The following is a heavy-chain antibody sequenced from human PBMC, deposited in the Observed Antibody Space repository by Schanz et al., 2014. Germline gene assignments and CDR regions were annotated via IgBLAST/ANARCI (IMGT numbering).Heavy chain of an antibody. V-gene: IGHV3-11*04. CDR1: GFTFADYY. D-gene: IGHD6-6*01. CDR2: VSSYDTTV. Sequence: QVQLLESGGGLFKPGGSLRLSCAGSGFTFADYYMTWIRQAPGKGLEWISYVSSYDTTVSYADSVKGRFTISRDNAKNSLYLQMNRLRAEDTAVYYCARGAAARPRYYYYYGMDVWGQGATVTVSS. J-gene: IGHJ6*02. CDR3: ARGAAARPRYYYYYGMDV.